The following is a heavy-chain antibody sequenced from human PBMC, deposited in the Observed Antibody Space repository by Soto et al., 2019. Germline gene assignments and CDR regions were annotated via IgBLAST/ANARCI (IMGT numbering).Heavy chain of an antibody. Sequence: PGESLKISSKGSGYSCVTYWIGWVRQMPGKGLEWMGIIYPGDSDTRYSPSFQGHVTISADKSISTAYLQWSSLKASDTAIYYCARRPGPSNWFDPWGQGTLVTVSS. J-gene: IGHJ5*02. V-gene: IGHV5-51*01. CDR3: ARRPGPSNWFDP. CDR1: GYSCVTYW. CDR2: IYPGDSDT.